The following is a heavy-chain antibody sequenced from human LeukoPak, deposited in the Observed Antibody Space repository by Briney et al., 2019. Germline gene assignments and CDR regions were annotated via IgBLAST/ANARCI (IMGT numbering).Heavy chain of an antibody. CDR2: IYPGDSDT. CDR1: GYSFSTSW. D-gene: IGHD1-26*01. V-gene: IGHV5-51*01. J-gene: IGHJ3*02. CDR3: ARVSIVVTAFDI. Sequence: GESLKISCKGSGYSFSTSWIGWVRQMPGNGLEWMGIIYPGDSDTRYSPSFQGQVTISADKSISTAYVQWSSLKASDTAMYYCARVSIVVTAFDIWGQGTMVTVSS.